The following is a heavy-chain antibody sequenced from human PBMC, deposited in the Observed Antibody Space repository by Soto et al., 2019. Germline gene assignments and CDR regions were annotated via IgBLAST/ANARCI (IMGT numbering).Heavy chain of an antibody. CDR2: FDPEDGET. D-gene: IGHD3-22*01. Sequence: ASVKVSCKVSGYTLTELSVHWVRQAPGKGLEWMGGFDPEDGETIYAQKFQGRVTMTEDTSTDTAYMELSSLRSEDTAVYYCATGPAYYDSSGLDYWGQGTLVTVS. V-gene: IGHV1-24*01. J-gene: IGHJ4*02. CDR3: ATGPAYYDSSGLDY. CDR1: GYTLTELS.